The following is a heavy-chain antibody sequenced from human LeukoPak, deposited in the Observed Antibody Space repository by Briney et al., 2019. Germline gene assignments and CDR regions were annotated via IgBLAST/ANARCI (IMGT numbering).Heavy chain of an antibody. CDR1: GGSFSGYY. J-gene: IGHJ5*02. CDR2: INHSGST. D-gene: IGHD4-11*01. V-gene: IGHV4-34*01. CDR3: AADYSNYGWFDP. Sequence: KASETLSLTCAVYGGSFSGYYWSWIRQPPGKGLEWIGEINHSGSTNYNPSLKSRVTISVDTSKNQFSLKLSSVTAADTAVYYCAADYSNYGWFDPWGQGTLVTVSS.